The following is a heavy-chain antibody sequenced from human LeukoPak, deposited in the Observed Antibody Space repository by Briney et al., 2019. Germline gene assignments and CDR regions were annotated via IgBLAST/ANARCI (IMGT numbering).Heavy chain of an antibody. Sequence: PGGSLRLSCVASGFNFGNYWMSWVRQAPGKGLEFVGNIEDDGSEQNYVDSMKGRFTISRDNVKNSLYLQMNSLRVEDTAVYYCARDIIRGQSDFDYWGQGILVTVSS. J-gene: IGHJ4*02. V-gene: IGHV3-7*01. CDR1: GFNFGNYW. CDR2: IEDDGSEQ. D-gene: IGHD5-12*01. CDR3: ARDIIRGQSDFDY.